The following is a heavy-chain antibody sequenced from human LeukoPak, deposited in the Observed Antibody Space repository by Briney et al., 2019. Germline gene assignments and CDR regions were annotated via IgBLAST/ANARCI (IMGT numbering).Heavy chain of an antibody. CDR2: ISAFDADT. CDR1: GYTFTNYG. V-gene: IGHV1-18*01. Sequence: ASVKVSCKASGYTFTNYGFTWVRQAPGQGLEWMGWISAFDADTHYARTFQGRVTMTTDTSTTTAYMELRSRRSDDTAVYFCARGPFLGSGWYVDYWGQGTLVTVSS. CDR3: ARGPFLGSGWYVDY. J-gene: IGHJ4*02. D-gene: IGHD6-19*01.